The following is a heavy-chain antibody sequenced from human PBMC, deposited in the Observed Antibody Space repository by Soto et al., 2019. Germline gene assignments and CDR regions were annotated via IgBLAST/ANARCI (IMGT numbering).Heavy chain of an antibody. CDR2: IKQDGSQK. CDR3: ASAYYYDSSGYSPGGY. J-gene: IGHJ4*02. CDR1: GLTFSSYW. V-gene: IGHV3-7*01. Sequence: GGSLRLSCAASGLTFSSYWMSWVRQAPGKGLEWVANIKQDGSQKYYVDSVKGRFTISRDNAKNSLYLQMNSLRVEDTAVYYCASAYYYDSSGYSPGGYWGQGTLVTVSS. D-gene: IGHD3-22*01.